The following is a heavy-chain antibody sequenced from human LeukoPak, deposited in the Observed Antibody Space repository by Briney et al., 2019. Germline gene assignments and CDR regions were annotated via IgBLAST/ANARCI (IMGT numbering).Heavy chain of an antibody. CDR2: IYYSGST. V-gene: IGHV4-59*08. CDR1: GGSISSYY. J-gene: IGHJ4*02. Sequence: SETLSLTCTVSGGSISSYYWSWIRQPPGKGLEWIGYIYYSGSTNYNPSLKSRVTISVDTSKNQFSLKLSSVTAADTAVYYCARVTTGGYYNYWGQGTLVTVSS. CDR3: ARVTTGGYYNY. D-gene: IGHD3-22*01.